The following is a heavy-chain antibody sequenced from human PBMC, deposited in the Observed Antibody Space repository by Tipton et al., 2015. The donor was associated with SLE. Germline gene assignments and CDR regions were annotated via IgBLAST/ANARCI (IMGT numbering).Heavy chain of an antibody. J-gene: IGHJ4*02. Sequence: QVQLVQSGAEVKKPGASVKVSCKTSGYTFTSYYMNWVRQAPGQGPEWMGIINPSGGSTSYAQKFQGRVTMTRDTSTSTVYMELSSLRSEDTAVYYCARDQYSSGGNFDLWGQGTLVTVSS. D-gene: IGHD6-19*01. CDR3: ARDQYSSGGNFDL. CDR1: GYTFTSYY. CDR2: INPSGGST. V-gene: IGHV1-46*01.